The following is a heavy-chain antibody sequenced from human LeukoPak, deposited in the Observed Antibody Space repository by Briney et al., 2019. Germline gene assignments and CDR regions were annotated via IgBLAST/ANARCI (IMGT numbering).Heavy chain of an antibody. CDR3: ARGGRWLQSHAFDI. CDR2: INHSGST. CDR1: GGSFSGYY. V-gene: IGHV4-34*01. Sequence: KPSETLSLTCAVYGGSFSGYYWSWLRQPPGRGLEWVGEINHSGSTNYNPSLKSRVTISVDTSKNQFSLKLSSVTAADTAVYYCARGGRWLQSHAFDIWGQGTMVTVSS. J-gene: IGHJ3*02. D-gene: IGHD5-24*01.